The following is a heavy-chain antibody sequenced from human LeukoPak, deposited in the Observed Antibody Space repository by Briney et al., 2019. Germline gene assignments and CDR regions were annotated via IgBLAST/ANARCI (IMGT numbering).Heavy chain of an antibody. V-gene: IGHV3-23*01. Sequence: PGGSLRLSCAASGFTFSSYAMSWVRQAPGKGLEWVSAISGSGGSTYYTDSVKGRLTISIDNSKNTLYLQMNSLRAEDTAVYYCAKDRWDIVVVVAATDEYFQHWGQGTLVTVSS. CDR2: ISGSGGST. CDR3: AKDRWDIVVVVAATDEYFQH. J-gene: IGHJ1*01. CDR1: GFTFSSYA. D-gene: IGHD2-15*01.